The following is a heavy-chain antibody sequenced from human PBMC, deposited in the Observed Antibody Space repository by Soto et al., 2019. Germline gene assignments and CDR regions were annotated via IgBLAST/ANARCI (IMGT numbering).Heavy chain of an antibody. CDR3: ARNVLRFLEWSGKPRFDP. D-gene: IGHD3-3*01. CDR2: MNPNSGNT. J-gene: IGHJ5*02. Sequence: ASVKVSCKASGYTFTSYDINWVRQATGQGLEWMGWMNPNSGNTGYAQKFQGRVTMTRNTSISTAYMELSSLRSEDTAVYYCARNVLRFLEWSGKPRFDPWGQGTLVTVSS. CDR1: GYTFTSYD. V-gene: IGHV1-8*01.